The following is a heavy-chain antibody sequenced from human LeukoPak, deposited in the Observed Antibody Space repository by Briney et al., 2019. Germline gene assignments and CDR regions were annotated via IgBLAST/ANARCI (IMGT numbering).Heavy chain of an antibody. CDR3: GTDIVVVPAPDY. D-gene: IGHD2-2*01. CDR1: GFTFSNYG. V-gene: IGHV3-30*02. Sequence: PGGSLRLSCAASGFTFSNYGMHWVRQAPGKGLEWVAFITRDRGDTYYADSVKGRFTISRDNSKNTLYLQMNSLRAEDTAVYYCGTDIVVVPAPDYWGQGILVTVSS. J-gene: IGHJ4*02. CDR2: ITRDRGDT.